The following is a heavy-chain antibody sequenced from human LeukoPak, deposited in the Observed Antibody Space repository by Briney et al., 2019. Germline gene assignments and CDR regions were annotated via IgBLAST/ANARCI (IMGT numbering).Heavy chain of an antibody. Sequence: GGSLRLSCAVSGFSFTNFWMSWVRQAPGRGLEWVANIHPEGNEKYHVESVKGRFAISRDNTKNLLFLQMNGLRVEDTAVYYCARGDAFSGDHWGQGTLVTVSS. CDR1: GFSFTNFW. V-gene: IGHV3-7*04. CDR3: ARGDAFSGDH. J-gene: IGHJ4*02. CDR2: IHPEGNEK.